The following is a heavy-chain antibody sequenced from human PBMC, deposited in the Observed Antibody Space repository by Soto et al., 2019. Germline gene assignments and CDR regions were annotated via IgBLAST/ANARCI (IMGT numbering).Heavy chain of an antibody. D-gene: IGHD6-19*01. CDR3: ARDRLIAVTGLLHY. J-gene: IGHJ4*02. Sequence: QVQLVQSGAEVKKPGASVKVSCKTSGYPFTSYGINWVRQAPGQGPEWMGWISAYTGKTSYTQKFQGRVTMTTDTSTSTAYMELRSLRSYDTAVYYCARDRLIAVTGLLHYWGQGTLVTVSS. V-gene: IGHV1-18*01. CDR1: GYPFTSYG. CDR2: ISAYTGKT.